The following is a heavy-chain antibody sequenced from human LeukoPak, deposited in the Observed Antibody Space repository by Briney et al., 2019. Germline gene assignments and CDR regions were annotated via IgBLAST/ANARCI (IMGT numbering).Heavy chain of an antibody. CDR3: AKALVPTAMQGYYFDY. CDR2: IRYDGSDE. D-gene: IGHD2-2*01. J-gene: IGHJ4*02. Sequence: GGSLRLSCVTSGFIFSNYGMHWVRQAPGKGLEWVAFIRYDGSDEYYTDSVKGRFTISRDSSKNTLYLQMNNLKTEDTGVYYCAKALVPTAMQGYYFDYWGQGTLVTVSS. CDR1: GFIFSNYG. V-gene: IGHV3-30*02.